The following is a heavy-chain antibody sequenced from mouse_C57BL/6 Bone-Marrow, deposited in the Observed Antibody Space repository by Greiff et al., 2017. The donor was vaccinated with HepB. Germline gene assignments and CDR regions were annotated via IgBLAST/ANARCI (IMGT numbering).Heavy chain of an antibody. V-gene: IGHV1-4*01. Sequence: VKLQESGAELARPGASVKMSCKASGYTFTSYTMHWVKQRPGQGLEWIGYINPSSGYTKYNQKFKDKATLTADKSSSTAYMQLSSLTSEDSAVYYCARWGYGSPFDYWGQGTTLTVSS. CDR3: ARWGYGSPFDY. CDR2: INPSSGYT. CDR1: GYTFTSYT. D-gene: IGHD1-1*01. J-gene: IGHJ2*01.